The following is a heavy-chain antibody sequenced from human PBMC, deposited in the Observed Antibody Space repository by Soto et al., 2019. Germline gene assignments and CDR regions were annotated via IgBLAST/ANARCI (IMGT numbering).Heavy chain of an antibody. D-gene: IGHD5-12*01. V-gene: IGHV3-48*02. Sequence: QPGGSLRLSCAASGFTFSSYSMNWVRQAPGKGLEWVSYISSSSSTIYYADSVKGRFTISRDNAKNSLYLQMNSLRDEDTAVYYCARMEFSGYDYPFYYYYYGMDVWGQGTTVTVSS. CDR1: GFTFSSYS. J-gene: IGHJ6*02. CDR3: ARMEFSGYDYPFYYYYYGMDV. CDR2: ISSSSSTI.